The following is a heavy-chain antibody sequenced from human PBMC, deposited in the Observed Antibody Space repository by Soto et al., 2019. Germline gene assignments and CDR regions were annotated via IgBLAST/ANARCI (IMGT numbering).Heavy chain of an antibody. Sequence: QITLKESGPTLVRPTQTLTLTCTFSGFSLSTTGVGVGWIRQPPGTALEWLALIYWDDDKRYSPSLKSRITITKDTSKNEVILTITNMDPVDTARYYCPQRLPHSGLVRERGNGFDPWCQGTLVTVSS. D-gene: IGHD3-10*01. CDR3: PQRLPHSGLVRERGNGFDP. CDR1: GFSLSTTGVG. J-gene: IGHJ5*02. CDR2: IYWDDDK. V-gene: IGHV2-5*02.